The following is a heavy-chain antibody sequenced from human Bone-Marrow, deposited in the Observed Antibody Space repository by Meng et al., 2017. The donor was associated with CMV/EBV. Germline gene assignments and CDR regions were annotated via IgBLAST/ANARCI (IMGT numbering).Heavy chain of an antibody. V-gene: IGHV1-58*01. CDR1: GFTFTRSA. Sequence: SVKVSCKATGFTFTRSAVQWVRQARGQRLEWIGWIVVGSGNTNYAQKFQERVTITRDMSTSTAYMELSSLGSEDTAVYYCAADTGGFEAGFWFDPWGQGTLVTVYS. D-gene: IGHD6-19*01. CDR2: IVVGSGNT. CDR3: AADTGGFEAGFWFDP. J-gene: IGHJ5*02.